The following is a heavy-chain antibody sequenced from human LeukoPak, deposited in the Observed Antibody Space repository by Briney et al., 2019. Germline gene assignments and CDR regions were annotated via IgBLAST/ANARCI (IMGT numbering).Heavy chain of an antibody. Sequence: SETLSLTCTVSGGSVSSSSYYWGWIRQPPGKGLEWIGSIYYSGSTYYNPSLKSRVTISVGTSTNHFSLKLSSVTAADTAVYYCARMGQGVRAYFDYWGQGTLVTVSS. CDR3: ARMGQGVRAYFDY. V-gene: IGHV4-39*02. D-gene: IGHD1-26*01. J-gene: IGHJ4*02. CDR1: GGSVSSSSYY. CDR2: IYYSGST.